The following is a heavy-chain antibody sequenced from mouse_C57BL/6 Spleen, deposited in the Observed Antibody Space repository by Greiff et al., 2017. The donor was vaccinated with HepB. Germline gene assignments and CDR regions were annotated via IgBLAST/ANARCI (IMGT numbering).Heavy chain of an antibody. Sequence: QVQLQQPGAELVKPGASVKLSCKASGYTFTSYWLHWVKQRPGQGLEWIGMIHPNSGSTNYNEKFKSKATLTVDKSSSTAYMQLSSLTSEDSAVYYCARGGSSWYFDVWGTGTTVTVSS. CDR3: ARGGSSWYFDV. CDR2: IHPNSGST. D-gene: IGHD1-1*01. V-gene: IGHV1-64*01. J-gene: IGHJ1*03. CDR1: GYTFTSYW.